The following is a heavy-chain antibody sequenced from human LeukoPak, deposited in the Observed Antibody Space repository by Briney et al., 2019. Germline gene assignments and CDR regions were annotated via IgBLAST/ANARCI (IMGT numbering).Heavy chain of an antibody. V-gene: IGHV3-23*01. D-gene: IGHD3-10*01. CDR3: AKRGHYYGSGSYHYYYMDV. CDR1: GFTFSNYA. Sequence: GGSLRLSCAASGFTFSNYAMSWVRQAPGKGLEWVSGVSPSGRTTYYADSVKGRFTISRDNSKITLFLQMNSLRAEDTAVYYCAKRGHYYGSGSYHYYYMDVWGKGTTVTVSS. CDR2: VSPSGRTT. J-gene: IGHJ6*03.